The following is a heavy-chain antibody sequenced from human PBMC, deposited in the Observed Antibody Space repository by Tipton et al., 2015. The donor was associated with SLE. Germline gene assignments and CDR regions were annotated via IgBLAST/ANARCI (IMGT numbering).Heavy chain of an antibody. CDR2: MYQTGTT. D-gene: IGHD1-26*01. CDR1: GYSISTGYY. Sequence: TLSLTCTVSGYSISTGYYWGWIRQPPGKGREWIGNMYQTGTTDYNPSPKSRVTISIDTSKNQFSLKLSAVTAADTAVYYGARGGGSYYDYWGQATLVTVSS. CDR3: ARGGGSYYDY. J-gene: IGHJ4*02. V-gene: IGHV4-38-2*02.